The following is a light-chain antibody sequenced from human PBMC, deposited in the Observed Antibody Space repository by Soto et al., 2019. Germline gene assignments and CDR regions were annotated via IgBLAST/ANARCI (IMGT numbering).Light chain of an antibody. CDR2: DAS. J-gene: IGKJ3*01. V-gene: IGKV1-33*01. CDR1: QDVRKY. CDR3: QQRHNLPHS. Sequence: DIQMTQSPSPLSASVGDRVTITCQASQDVRKYLSWYQQKARKAPKLLIYDASNLETGVPSRFSGSGSGTDFTFTISSLQPEDIATYYCQQRHNLPHSFGPGTKLDIK.